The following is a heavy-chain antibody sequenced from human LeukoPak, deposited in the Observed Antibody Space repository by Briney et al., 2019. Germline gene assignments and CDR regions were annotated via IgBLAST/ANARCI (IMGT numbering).Heavy chain of an antibody. CDR1: GYTFTSYG. D-gene: IGHD6-6*01. CDR2: ISAYNGNT. CDR3: AREGSSSFDY. V-gene: IGHV1-18*01. Sequence: GASVKVSCKGSGYTFTSYGISWVRQAPGQGLEWMGWISAYNGNTNYAQKFQGRVTITTDESTSTAYMELSSLRSEDTAVYYCAREGSSSFDYWGQGTLVTVSS. J-gene: IGHJ4*02.